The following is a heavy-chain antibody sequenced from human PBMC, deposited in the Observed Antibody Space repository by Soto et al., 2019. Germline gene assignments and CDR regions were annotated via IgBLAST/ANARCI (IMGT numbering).Heavy chain of an antibody. CDR1: GYNFMNYA. J-gene: IGHJ5*02. CDR2: IHTGDGKT. Sequence: QVQLVQSGAEVKKPGASVKISCKSSGYNFMNYAMHWVRQAPGQGLEWMGWIHTGDGKTKYAQELQGRVTLTRDTSASTAYMELSSLTFEDTAVYYCARVPRYSTDVIEVPAVMYDQWFHPVGKGTLVTVSS. D-gene: IGHD2-8*02. V-gene: IGHV1-3*04. CDR3: ARVPRYSTDVIEVPAVMYDQWFHP.